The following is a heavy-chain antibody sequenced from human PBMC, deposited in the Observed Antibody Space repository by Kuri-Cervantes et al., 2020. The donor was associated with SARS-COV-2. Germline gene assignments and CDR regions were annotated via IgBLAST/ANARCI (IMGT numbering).Heavy chain of an antibody. J-gene: IGHJ4*02. CDR1: GGSISSGDYY. CDR3: ARSVGSSGWFDY. CDR2: IYYSGST. Sequence: SETLSLTCTVPGGSISSGDYYWTWIRQPPGKGLEWLGYIYYSGSTYYNPSLKSRVTISVDTSKNQFSLKLSSVTAADTAVYYCARSVGSSGWFDYWGQGTLVTVSS. V-gene: IGHV4-30-4*01. D-gene: IGHD6-19*01.